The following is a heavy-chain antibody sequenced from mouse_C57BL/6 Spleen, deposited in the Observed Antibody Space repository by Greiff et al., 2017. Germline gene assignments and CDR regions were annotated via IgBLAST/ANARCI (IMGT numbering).Heavy chain of an antibody. CDR2: IDPSDSET. D-gene: IGHD1-1*01. CDR3: ARTPYYYGSSYWYVDV. Sequence: VQLQQPGAELVRPGSSVKLSCKASGYTFTSYWMHWVKQRPIQGLEWIGNIDPSDSETHYNQKFKDKATLTVDKSSSTAYMQLSSLTSEDSAVYYCARTPYYYGSSYWYVDVWGTGTTVTVSS. CDR1: GYTFTSYW. J-gene: IGHJ1*03. V-gene: IGHV1-52*01.